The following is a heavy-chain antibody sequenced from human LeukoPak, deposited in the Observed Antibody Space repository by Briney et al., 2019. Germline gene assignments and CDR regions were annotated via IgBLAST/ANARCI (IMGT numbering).Heavy chain of an antibody. CDR2: ISGDAGST. CDR3: AKDIKGDGYNFRGFDY. J-gene: IGHJ4*02. CDR1: GFTFDDYA. Sequence: PGGSLRLSCAASGFTFDDYAMHWVRQAPGKGLEWVSLISGDAGSTYYADSVKGRFTISRDNSKNSLYLQMNSLRTEDTALYYCAKDIKGDGYNFRGFDYWGQGTLVTVSS. V-gene: IGHV3-43*02. D-gene: IGHD5-24*01.